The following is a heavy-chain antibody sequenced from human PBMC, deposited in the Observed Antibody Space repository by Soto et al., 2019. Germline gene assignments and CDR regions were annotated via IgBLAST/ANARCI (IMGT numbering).Heavy chain of an antibody. CDR2: IWIDENNK. CDR3: ERRYFVWLRGLGDAFDI. CDR1: GFTFSSFR. V-gene: IGHV3-33*01. D-gene: IGHD3-9*01. Sequence: GSLRLSCAAAGFTFSSFRMHWVRQAPGKGLEWVAVIWIDENNKYYAESVKGRFTISRDNSKSTLYLQMNSLRAEDTAVYYCERRYFVWLRGLGDAFDIWCQAIMVTVS. J-gene: IGHJ3*02.